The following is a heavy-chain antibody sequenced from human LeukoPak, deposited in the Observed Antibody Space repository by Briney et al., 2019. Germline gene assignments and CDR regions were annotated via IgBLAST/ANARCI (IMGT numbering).Heavy chain of an antibody. CDR2: ISGSGGST. CDR3: AKDSHSSYYYDSSGYSD. Sequence: GGSLRLSCAASGFTFSSYAMSWVRQAPGEGLEWVSAISGSGGSTYYADSVKGRFTISRDNSKNTLYLQMNSLRAEDTAVYYCAKDSHSSYYYDSSGYSDWGQGTLVTVSS. D-gene: IGHD3-22*01. J-gene: IGHJ4*02. CDR1: GFTFSSYA. V-gene: IGHV3-23*01.